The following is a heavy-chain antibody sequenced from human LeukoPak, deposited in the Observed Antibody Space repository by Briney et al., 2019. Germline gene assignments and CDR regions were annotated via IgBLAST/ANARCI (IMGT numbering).Heavy chain of an antibody. J-gene: IGHJ4*02. CDR3: ARELDTAMVFDY. Sequence: GGSLRLSCAASGFTFDDYAMHWVRQAPGKGLEWVSGISWNSGSVGYADSVKGRFTISRDNSKNTLYLQMNSLRAEDTAVYYCARELDTAMVFDYWGQGTLVTVSS. CDR1: GFTFDDYA. D-gene: IGHD5-18*01. CDR2: ISWNSGSV. V-gene: IGHV3-9*01.